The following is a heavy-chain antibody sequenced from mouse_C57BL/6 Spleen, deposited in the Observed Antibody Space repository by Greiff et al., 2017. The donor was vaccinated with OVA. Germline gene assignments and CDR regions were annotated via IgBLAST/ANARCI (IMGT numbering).Heavy chain of an antibody. CDR1: GYTFTSYW. Sequence: QVQLKQPGAELVKPGASVKLSCKASGYTFTSYWMHWVKQRPGQGLEWIGMIHPNSGSTNYNEKFKSKATLTVDKSSSTAYMQLSSLTSEDSAVYYCARSDSNYDCFDYWGQGTTLTVSS. D-gene: IGHD2-5*01. CDR2: IHPNSGST. J-gene: IGHJ2*01. CDR3: ARSDSNYDCFDY. V-gene: IGHV1-64*01.